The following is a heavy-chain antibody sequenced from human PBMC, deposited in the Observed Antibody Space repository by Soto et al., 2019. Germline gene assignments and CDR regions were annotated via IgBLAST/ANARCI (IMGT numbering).Heavy chain of an antibody. CDR1: GGSVSSGSYY. J-gene: IGHJ6*02. V-gene: IGHV4-61*01. CDR3: ARGRGRPIAAAGSSGDYYYYGMDV. CDR2: IYYSGST. Sequence: SETLSLTCTVSGGSVSSGSYYWSWIRQPPGKGLEWIGYIYYSGSTNYNPSLKSRVTISVDTSKNQFSLKLSSVTAADTAVYYCARGRGRPIAAAGSSGDYYYYGMDVWGQGTTVTVSS. D-gene: IGHD6-13*01.